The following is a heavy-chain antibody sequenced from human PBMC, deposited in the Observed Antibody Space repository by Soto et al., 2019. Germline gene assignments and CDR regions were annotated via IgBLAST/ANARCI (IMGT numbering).Heavy chain of an antibody. CDR1: GLTVSSNY. Sequence: EVQLVETGGGLIQPGGSLRLSCAASGLTVSSNYMTWVRQAPGKGLEWVSVIYTDGTTYYADSVKGRFTISRDNSKSTLFLQMNNLRDADTAVYSCARGHYVGSAYWGQGTMVTVSS. CDR3: ARGHYVGSAY. D-gene: IGHD3-16*01. J-gene: IGHJ4*02. V-gene: IGHV3-53*02. CDR2: IYTDGTT.